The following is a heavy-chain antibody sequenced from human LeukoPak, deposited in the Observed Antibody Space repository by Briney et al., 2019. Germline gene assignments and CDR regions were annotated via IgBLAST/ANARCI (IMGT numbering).Heavy chain of an antibody. D-gene: IGHD3-10*01. J-gene: IGHJ4*02. V-gene: IGHV1-2*02. CDR2: LNPDSAGT. CDR1: GYTFNGYY. CDR3: AREYYYASGNYYNRIDY. Sequence: GASVKVSCKASGYTFNGYYMHWVRQAPGQGLEWMGWLNPDSAGTNYAQRFQGRVTMTRDTSISTAYMELSRLRSDDTAVYYCAREYYYASGNYYNRIDYWGQGTLVTVSS.